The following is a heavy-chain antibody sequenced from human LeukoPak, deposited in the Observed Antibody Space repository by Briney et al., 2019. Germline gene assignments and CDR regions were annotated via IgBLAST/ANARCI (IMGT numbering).Heavy chain of an antibody. V-gene: IGHV3-33*01. CDR2: IWNDGSNK. D-gene: IGHD3-22*01. Sequence: TGGSLRLSCAASGFTFSGFGLHWVRQAPGKGLEWVAVIWNDGSNKYYADSVKGRFTISRDNSKNTMYLQMKSLRAEDTAVYYCARESHTSGYYYFDYWGQGTLVTVSS. CDR3: ARESHTSGYYYFDY. CDR1: GFTFSGFG. J-gene: IGHJ4*02.